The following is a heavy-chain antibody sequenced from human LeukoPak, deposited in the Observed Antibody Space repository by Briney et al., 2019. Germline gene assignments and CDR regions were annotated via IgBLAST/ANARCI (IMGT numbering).Heavy chain of an antibody. J-gene: IGHJ5*02. D-gene: IGHD6-13*01. V-gene: IGHV3-48*03. CDR2: IDSIGTTI. Sequence: QTGGSLRLSCAASGFSFTSYHMNWVRQAPGMGLEWVSHIDSIGTTIDYADSVKGRFTISRDDAKSSLYLQMNSLRPEDTAVYYCARGEIAAAIMRPNWFDPWGQGTLVTVSS. CDR1: GFSFTSYH. CDR3: ARGEIAAAIMRPNWFDP.